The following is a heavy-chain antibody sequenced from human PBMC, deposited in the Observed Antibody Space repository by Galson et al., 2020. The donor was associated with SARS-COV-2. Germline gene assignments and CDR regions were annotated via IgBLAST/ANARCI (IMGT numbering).Heavy chain of an antibody. D-gene: IGHD4-17*01. CDR3: ATAFAYGGNSMMGY. CDR1: GYTLTELS. Sequence: ASVKVSCKVSGYTLTELSMHWVRQAPGKGLEWMGGFDPEDGETIYAQKFQGRVTMTEDTSTDTAYMELSSLRSEDTAVYYCATAFAYGGNSMMGYWGQGTLVTVSS. J-gene: IGHJ4*02. CDR2: FDPEDGET. V-gene: IGHV1-24*01.